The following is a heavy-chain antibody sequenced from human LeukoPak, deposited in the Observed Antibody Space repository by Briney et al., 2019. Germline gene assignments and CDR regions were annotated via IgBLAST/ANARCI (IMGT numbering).Heavy chain of an antibody. CDR2: INPNGGGT. J-gene: IGHJ4*02. CDR3: ARGGGIALAGTRFDF. CDR1: GYTFTDYY. Sequence: ASVVVSSKASGYTFTDYYMHWVRQATGQGLEWMGWINPNGGGTTYAQKFQARVTMARDTSITTVHMELSSLRSDDTAVYYCARGGGIALAGTRFDFWGRGTLVTVSS. V-gene: IGHV1-2*02. D-gene: IGHD6-13*01.